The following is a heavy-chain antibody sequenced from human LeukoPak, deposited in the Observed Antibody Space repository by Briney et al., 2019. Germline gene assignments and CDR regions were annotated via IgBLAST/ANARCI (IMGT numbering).Heavy chain of an antibody. CDR3: AREKNGNEPFDY. V-gene: IGHV6-1*01. J-gene: IGHJ4*02. D-gene: IGHD4-23*01. CDR2: TYYRSKWYN. CDR1: GDSVSSNSAA. Sequence: SQTLSLTCAISGDSVSSNSAAWNWIRQSPSRGLEWLGRTYYRSKWYNDYAVSVKSRITINPDTSKNQFSLKVSSVTAADTAVYYCAREKNGNEPFDYWGQGTLVTVSS.